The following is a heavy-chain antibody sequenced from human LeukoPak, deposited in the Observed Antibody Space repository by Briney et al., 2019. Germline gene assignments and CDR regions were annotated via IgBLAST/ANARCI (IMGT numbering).Heavy chain of an antibody. CDR2: IYYSGST. V-gene: IGHV4-59*12. D-gene: IGHD3-10*01. J-gene: IGHJ5*02. CDR1: GGSISSYY. Sequence: SETLSLTCTVSGGSISSYYWSWIRQPPGKGLEWIGYIYYSGSTNYNPSLKSRVTISVDTSKNQFSLKLTSVTAADTAVYYCVRVFMIRGLIPNWFDPWGQGTPVTVSS. CDR3: VRVFMIRGLIPNWFDP.